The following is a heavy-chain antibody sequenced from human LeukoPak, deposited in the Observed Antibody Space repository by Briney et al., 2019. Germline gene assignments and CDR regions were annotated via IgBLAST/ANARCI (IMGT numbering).Heavy chain of an antibody. Sequence: SVKLSCKASAGTFSSYAISWVRQAPGQGLEWMGGIIPIFATANHTQKFQGRVTITTDESTSTAYMELSSLRSEDTAVYYCARGDYDFWSGYWYFGSFDYWGQGTLVTVSS. CDR1: AGTFSSYA. CDR2: IIPIFATA. J-gene: IGHJ4*02. V-gene: IGHV1-69*05. CDR3: ARGDYDFWSGYWYFGSFDY. D-gene: IGHD3-3*01.